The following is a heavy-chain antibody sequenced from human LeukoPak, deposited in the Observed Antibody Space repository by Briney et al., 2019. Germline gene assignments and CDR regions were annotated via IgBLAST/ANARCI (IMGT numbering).Heavy chain of an antibody. V-gene: IGHV3-23*01. Sequence: GGSLRLSCAASGFTFSSYAMSWVRQAPGKGLEWVSAISGSGGSTYYADSVKGRFTISRDNSKNTLYLQMNSLRAEDTAVYYCANSIAAAGTPPFDYWGQGTLVTVSS. J-gene: IGHJ4*02. CDR2: ISGSGGST. CDR3: ANSIAAAGTPPFDY. D-gene: IGHD6-13*01. CDR1: GFTFSSYA.